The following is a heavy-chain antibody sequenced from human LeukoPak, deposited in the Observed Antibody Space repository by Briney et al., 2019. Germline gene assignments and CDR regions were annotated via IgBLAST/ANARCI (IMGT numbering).Heavy chain of an antibody. CDR2: INHSGST. V-gene: IGHV4-34*01. D-gene: IGHD5-24*01. J-gene: IGHJ4*02. Sequence: SETLSLTCAVYGGSFSGYYWSWIRQPPGKGLEWIGEINHSGSTNYNPSLKSRVTISVDTPKNQFSLKLSSVTAADTAVYYCARGGGYNLYFDYWGQGTLVTVSS. CDR1: GGSFSGYY. CDR3: ARGGGYNLYFDY.